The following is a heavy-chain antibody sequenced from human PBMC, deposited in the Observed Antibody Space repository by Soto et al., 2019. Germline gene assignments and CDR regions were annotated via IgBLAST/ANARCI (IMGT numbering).Heavy chain of an antibody. V-gene: IGHV1-69*13. D-gene: IGHD5-12*01. CDR2: IIPIFGTA. J-gene: IGHJ4*02. Sequence: SVKVSCKASGGTFSSYAISWVRQAPGQGLEWMGGIIPIFGTANYAQKFQGRVTITADESTSTAYMELSSLRSEDTAVYYCARDHGNGYNSQPFDYWGQGTLVTVSS. CDR1: GGTFSSYA. CDR3: ARDHGNGYNSQPFDY.